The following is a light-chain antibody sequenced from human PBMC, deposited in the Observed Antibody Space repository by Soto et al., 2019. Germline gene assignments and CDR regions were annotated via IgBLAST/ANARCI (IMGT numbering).Light chain of an antibody. Sequence: DVQMTQSPSTLSASVGDRVTITCRASRSISSWLAWYQQKPGKAPKLLIYDASSLESGVPSRFSGSGSGTEFTLTISSLQPDDFATYYCQQYYSYPRTFGQGTKVDIK. CDR2: DAS. V-gene: IGKV1-5*01. CDR1: RSISSW. J-gene: IGKJ1*01. CDR3: QQYYSYPRT.